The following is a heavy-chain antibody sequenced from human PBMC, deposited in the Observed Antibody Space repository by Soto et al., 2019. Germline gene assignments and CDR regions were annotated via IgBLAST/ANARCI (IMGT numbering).Heavy chain of an antibody. CDR3: ASPPGIAGAATEGNWFDP. CDR1: GFTFSDYY. D-gene: IGHD6-19*01. Sequence: GGSLRLSCAASGFTFSDYYMSWIRQAPGKGLEWVSYISSSGSTIYYADSVKGRFTISRDNAKNSLYLQMNSLRAEDTAVYYWASPPGIAGAATEGNWFDPWGQGTLVTVSS. J-gene: IGHJ5*02. CDR2: ISSSGSTI. V-gene: IGHV3-11*01.